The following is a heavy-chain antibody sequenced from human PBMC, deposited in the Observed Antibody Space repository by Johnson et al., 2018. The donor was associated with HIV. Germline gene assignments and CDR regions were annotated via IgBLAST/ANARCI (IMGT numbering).Heavy chain of an antibody. CDR2: IWYDGSNK. J-gene: IGHJ3*02. CDR1: GFTFSSYG. V-gene: IGHV3-33*01. Sequence: QVQLVESGGGVVQPGRSLRLSCAAYGFTFSSYGMHWVRQAPGKGLEWVAVIWYDGSNKYYVDSVKGRFTISRDNAKNSLYLAMNSLRVEDTAVYYCARDGRWGSRDAFDIWGQGTMVTVSS. CDR3: ARDGRWGSRDAFDI. D-gene: IGHD7-27*01.